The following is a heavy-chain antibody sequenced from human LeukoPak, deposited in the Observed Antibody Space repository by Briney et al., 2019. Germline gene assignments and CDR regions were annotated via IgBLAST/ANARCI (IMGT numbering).Heavy chain of an antibody. J-gene: IGHJ4*02. CDR1: GGSFSGYY. Sequence: SETLSLTCAVYGGSFSGYYWSWIRQPPGKGLEWIGEINHSGSTNYNPSLKSRVTISVDTSKNQFSLKLSSVTAADTAVYYCARGLSPSDFDYWGQGSLVTVSS. V-gene: IGHV4-34*01. CDR2: INHSGST. CDR3: ARGLSPSDFDY. D-gene: IGHD3-10*01.